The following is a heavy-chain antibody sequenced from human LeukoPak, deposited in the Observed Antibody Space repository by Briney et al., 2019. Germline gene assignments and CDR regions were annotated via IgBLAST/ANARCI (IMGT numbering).Heavy chain of an antibody. V-gene: IGHV1-2*02. CDR3: ARARAIVGARSWHYYYYMDV. J-gene: IGHJ6*03. CDR2: INPNSGGT. D-gene: IGHD1-26*01. Sequence: ASVKVSCKASGYTFTSYYMHWVRQAPGQGREWMGWINPNSGGTNYAQKFQGRVTMTRDTSISTAYMELSRLRSDDTAVYYCARARAIVGARSWHYYYYMDVWGKGTRVTVSS. CDR1: GYTFTSYY.